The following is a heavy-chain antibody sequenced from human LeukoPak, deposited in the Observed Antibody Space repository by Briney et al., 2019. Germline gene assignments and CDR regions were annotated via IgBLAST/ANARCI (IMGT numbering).Heavy chain of an antibody. Sequence: GGSLRLSCAASGFTFSSYAMHWVRQAPGKGLEWVAVISYDGSNKYYADSVKSRFTISRDNSKNTLYLQMNSLRAEDTAVYYCARDTPGYYDFWSGYYLGIDYWGQGTLVTVSS. D-gene: IGHD3-3*01. CDR3: ARDTPGYYDFWSGYYLGIDY. CDR2: ISYDGSNK. J-gene: IGHJ4*02. V-gene: IGHV3-30*04. CDR1: GFTFSSYA.